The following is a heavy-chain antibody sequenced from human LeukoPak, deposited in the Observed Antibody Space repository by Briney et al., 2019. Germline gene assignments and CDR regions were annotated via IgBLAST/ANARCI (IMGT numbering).Heavy chain of an antibody. J-gene: IGHJ4*02. CDR2: IRYDGSNK. D-gene: IGHD4-17*01. Sequence: PGGSLRLSCAASGFTVSSYGMHWVRQAPGKGLEWVAFIRYDGSNKYYADSVKGRFTISRDNSKNTLYLQMNSLRAEDTAVYYCAKDLRNDYGDYTEDYWGQVTLVTVSS. CDR1: GFTVSSYG. CDR3: AKDLRNDYGDYTEDY. V-gene: IGHV3-30*02.